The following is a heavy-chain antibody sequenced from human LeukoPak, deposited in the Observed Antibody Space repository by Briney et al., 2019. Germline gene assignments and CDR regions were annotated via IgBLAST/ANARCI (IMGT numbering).Heavy chain of an antibody. CDR3: ARGHYYGSGSYIWFDP. D-gene: IGHD3-10*01. Sequence: SETLSLTCAVYGGSFRGYYWSWLRQPPGKGLDWVGEINHSGSTNYNPSLKSRDTISVDTSKDQFSLKLSSATAADTAVYYCARGHYYGSGSYIWFDPWGQGTLVTVSS. V-gene: IGHV4-34*01. J-gene: IGHJ5*02. CDR2: INHSGST. CDR1: GGSFRGYY.